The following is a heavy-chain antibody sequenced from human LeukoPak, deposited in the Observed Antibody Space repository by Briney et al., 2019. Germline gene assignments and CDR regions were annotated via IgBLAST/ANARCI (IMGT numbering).Heavy chain of an antibody. CDR1: GGSTSSYY. D-gene: IGHD6-13*01. CDR2: IYTNGSP. CDR3: AGGHSSSWYRFFDY. V-gene: IGHV4-4*07. Sequence: SETLSLTRTVSGGSTSSYYWSWIRQPAGKGLEWIGRIYTNGSPNYNPSLKSRVTMSIDTSRNQFSLRLSSVTAADTAVYYCAGGHSSSWYRFFDYWGQGTLVTVSS. J-gene: IGHJ4*02.